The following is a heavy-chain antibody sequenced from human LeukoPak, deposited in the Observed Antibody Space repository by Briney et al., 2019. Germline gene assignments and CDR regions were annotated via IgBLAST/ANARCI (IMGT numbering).Heavy chain of an antibody. CDR3: AKDSRESSGHFPYYYYYHYGLDV. D-gene: IGHD3-22*01. CDR1: GFTFNNYA. Sequence: GGSLRLSCAGSGFTFNNYAMSWVRQAPGKGLEWVSAISGGGDDTSYADSARGRFTVSRDNSKNTLYLQMNSLRAEDTAVYYCAKDSRESSGHFPYYYYYHYGLDVWGQGTTVTVSS. V-gene: IGHV3-23*01. J-gene: IGHJ6*02. CDR2: ISGGGDDT.